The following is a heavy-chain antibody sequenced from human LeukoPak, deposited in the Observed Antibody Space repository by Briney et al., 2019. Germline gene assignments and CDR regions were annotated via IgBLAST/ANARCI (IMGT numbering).Heavy chain of an antibody. J-gene: IGHJ4*02. D-gene: IGHD3-16*01. Sequence: SETLSLTCTVSGGSISSSSYYWGWVRQPPGKGLEWIGSIYYSGSTYYNSALNSRLTISVDTSKSQFSLNLASVTAADTAVYYCASHRHNGGHHFWGQGTLVTVSS. CDR3: ASHRHNGGHHF. CDR1: GGSISSSSYY. V-gene: IGHV4-39*01. CDR2: IYYSGST.